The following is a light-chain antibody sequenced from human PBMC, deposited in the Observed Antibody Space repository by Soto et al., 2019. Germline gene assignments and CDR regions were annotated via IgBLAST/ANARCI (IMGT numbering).Light chain of an antibody. Sequence: QSVSMQPPSVSAAPGQTVTISCSGSSSNIGNNYVSWYQQLPGTAPRLLIYDINRRPSGIPHRFAGSKSGTSATLGITGLQTGDEAVYYCATWDNSLSAVVFGGGTKVTVL. J-gene: IGLJ3*02. V-gene: IGLV1-51*01. CDR1: SSNIGNNY. CDR2: DIN. CDR3: ATWDNSLSAVV.